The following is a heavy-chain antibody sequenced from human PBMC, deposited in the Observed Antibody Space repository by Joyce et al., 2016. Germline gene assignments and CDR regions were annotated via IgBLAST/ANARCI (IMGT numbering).Heavy chain of an antibody. CDR2: IYYPGSV. D-gene: IGHD2-8*02. J-gene: IGHJ5*02. Sequence: QVQLQESGPGLVKPSETLSLTCTVSGDSITNFYWGWIRQPPGKGLEWIGYIYYPGSVNYHPSLKSRGTISVDTSKNQFSLKLTSVTAADTAVYYCARALYCAGDVCYDGGDWYDPWGQGTLVTVSS. CDR3: ARALYCAGDVCYDGGDWYDP. CDR1: GDSITNFY. V-gene: IGHV4-59*01.